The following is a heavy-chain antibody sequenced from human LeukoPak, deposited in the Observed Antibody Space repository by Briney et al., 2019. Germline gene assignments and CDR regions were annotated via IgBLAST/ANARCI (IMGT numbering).Heavy chain of an antibody. Sequence: GGSLRLSCAASGFTFSTYAMSWVRQAPGKGLEWVSGISDDGGITYYIDSVKGRFTISRDNSKNTLYLQMNSLRAEDTATYYCAKKDRVLTGTPNFDNWGQGSLVTVSS. D-gene: IGHD2-15*01. J-gene: IGHJ4*02. CDR3: AKKDRVLTGTPNFDN. V-gene: IGHV3-23*01. CDR2: ISDDGGIT. CDR1: GFTFSTYA.